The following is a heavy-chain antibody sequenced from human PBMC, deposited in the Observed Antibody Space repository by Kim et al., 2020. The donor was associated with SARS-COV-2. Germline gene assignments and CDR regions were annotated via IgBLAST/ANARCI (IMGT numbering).Heavy chain of an antibody. CDR1: GFTFDDYA. J-gene: IGHJ2*01. CDR3: AKDPSQGDRTYSREWYFDL. CDR2: ISGDGGST. D-gene: IGHD1-26*01. V-gene: IGHV3-43*02. Sequence: GGFLRLSCAASGFTFDDYAMHWVRQAPGKGLEWVSLISGDGGSTYYADSVKGRFTISRDNSKNSLYLQMNSLRTEDTALYYCAKDPSQGDRTYSREWYFDLWGRGTLVTVSS.